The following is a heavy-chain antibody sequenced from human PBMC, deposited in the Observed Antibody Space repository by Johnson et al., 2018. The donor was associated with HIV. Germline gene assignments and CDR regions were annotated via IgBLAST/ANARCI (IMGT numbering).Heavy chain of an antibody. CDR1: GFTFSNYA. V-gene: IGHV3-30*04. J-gene: IGHJ3*02. Sequence: QVQLVESGGGVVQPGRSLRLSCAASGFTFSNYAVHWVRQAPGKGLEWVAVISYDGSTEYYADSVKGRFTISRDNSNNTLDLHMNSLRTEDTGVYYCAKAYCPGCDAFDIWGQGTMVTVSS. CDR3: AKAYCPGCDAFDI. CDR2: ISYDGSTE. D-gene: IGHD2-21*01.